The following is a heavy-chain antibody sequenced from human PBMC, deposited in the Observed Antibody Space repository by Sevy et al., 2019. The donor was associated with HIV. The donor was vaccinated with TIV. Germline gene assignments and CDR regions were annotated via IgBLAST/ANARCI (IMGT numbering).Heavy chain of an antibody. CDR1: GFTFGDYA. CDR2: IRSKAYGGTT. V-gene: IGHV3-49*04. Sequence: GGSLRLSCTASGFTFGDYAMSWVRQAPGKGLEWVGFIRSKAYGGTTEYAASVKGRFTISRDDSKSIAYLQMNSLKTEDTAVYYCTRDAGPTHYDFWSGPVGMDVWGQGTTVTVSS. J-gene: IGHJ6*02. D-gene: IGHD3-3*01. CDR3: TRDAGPTHYDFWSGPVGMDV.